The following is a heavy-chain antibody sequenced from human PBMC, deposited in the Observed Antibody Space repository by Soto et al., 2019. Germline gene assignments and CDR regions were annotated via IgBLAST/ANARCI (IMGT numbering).Heavy chain of an antibody. J-gene: IGHJ5*02. CDR2: ISHSGSP. CDR1: GDSISSASASRGTYS. V-gene: IGHV4-30-2*06. Sequence: QLHLLESGPGLVKPSQTLSLTCTVSGDSISSASASRGTYSWSWIRQSPGKGLEWLGHISHSGSPSSTPYLQIRISLSVDTSKNQFSLKLASVTAADTAIYYCARAVTPSCGKLFDPWGQGIRVTVSS. D-gene: IGHD2-21*02. CDR3: ARAVTPSCGKLFDP.